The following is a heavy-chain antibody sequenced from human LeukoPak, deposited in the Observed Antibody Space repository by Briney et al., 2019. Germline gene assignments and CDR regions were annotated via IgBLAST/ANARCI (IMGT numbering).Heavy chain of an antibody. V-gene: IGHV3-7*05. CDR3: ASTNTLDY. Sequence: GGSLRLSCSASGFTFSLYWMNWVRQAPGKGLEWVANIKQDGSEVNYVDSVNGRFTISRDNAKNSLYLQMNGLRVEGTAVYYCASTNTLDYWGQGTLVTVSS. J-gene: IGHJ4*02. CDR1: GFTFSLYW. CDR2: IKQDGSEV.